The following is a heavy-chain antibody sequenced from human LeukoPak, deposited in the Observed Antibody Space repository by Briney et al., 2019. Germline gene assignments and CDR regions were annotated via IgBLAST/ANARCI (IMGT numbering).Heavy chain of an antibody. J-gene: IGHJ6*03. CDR3: ARGRATTVSFYYYYYMDV. D-gene: IGHD4-11*01. CDR2: INSVGSNT. Sequence: GGSLRLSCAASGFTLSSYWMHWVRRVPGTGLVWVSGINSVGSNTNYADSVKGRFTISRDNAKNTVYLQINSLRAEDTAVYYCARGRATTVSFYYYYYMDVWGKGTTVTVS. CDR1: GFTLSSYW. V-gene: IGHV3-74*01.